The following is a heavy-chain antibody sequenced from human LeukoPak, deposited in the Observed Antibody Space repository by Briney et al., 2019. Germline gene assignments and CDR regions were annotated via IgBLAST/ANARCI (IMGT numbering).Heavy chain of an antibody. CDR1: GFTLRSSA. CDR2: LSYDGSSE. V-gene: IGHV3-30-3*01. CDR3: ARDGPYFDY. J-gene: IGHJ4*02. Sequence: GGSLRLSCAASGFTLRSSAMSWVRQAPGKGLEWVAALSYDGSSEYYADSVKGRFTISRDNSKNTLYLQMNSLRAEDTAVYYCARDGPYFDYWGQGTLVTVSS.